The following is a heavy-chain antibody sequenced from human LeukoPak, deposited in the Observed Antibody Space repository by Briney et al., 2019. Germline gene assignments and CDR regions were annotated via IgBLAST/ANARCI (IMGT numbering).Heavy chain of an antibody. Sequence: GGSLRLSCAASGFTFSSYAMHWVRQAPGKGLEGVAVISYDGSNKYYADSGKGRFTTSRDNSKNTLYLQMNSLRAEDTAVYYCARAPNSGWYVDNWFDPWGQGTLVTVSS. CDR1: GFTFSSYA. J-gene: IGHJ5*02. CDR2: ISYDGSNK. CDR3: ARAPNSGWYVDNWFDP. V-gene: IGHV3-30-3*01. D-gene: IGHD6-19*01.